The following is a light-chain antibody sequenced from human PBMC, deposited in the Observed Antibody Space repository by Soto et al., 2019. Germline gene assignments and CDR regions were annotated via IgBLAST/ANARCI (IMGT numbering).Light chain of an antibody. CDR3: QQYKTT. V-gene: IGKV1-5*03. J-gene: IGKJ3*01. CDR2: KTS. Sequence: DIQMTQSPSTLSASVGDRVTITCRASQSITNWLAWYQQKPGKAPKLLIHKTSILESGVPSRFSGNGSGTEFTLTISSLQPDDVATYYCQQYKTTFGPGTKVDI. CDR1: QSITNW.